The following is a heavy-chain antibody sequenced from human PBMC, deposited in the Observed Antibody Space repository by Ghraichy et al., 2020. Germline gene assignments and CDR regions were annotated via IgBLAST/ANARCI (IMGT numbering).Heavy chain of an antibody. CDR3: ARDWHYYDSSGYYSWFDP. D-gene: IGHD3-22*01. Sequence: GGSLRLSCAASGFTFSSYAMHWVRQAPGKGLEWVAVISYDGSNKYYADSVKGRFTISRDNSKNTLYLQMNSLRAEDTAVYYCARDWHYYDSSGYYSWFDPWGQGTLVTVSS. CDR2: ISYDGSNK. J-gene: IGHJ5*02. CDR1: GFTFSSYA. V-gene: IGHV3-30-3*01.